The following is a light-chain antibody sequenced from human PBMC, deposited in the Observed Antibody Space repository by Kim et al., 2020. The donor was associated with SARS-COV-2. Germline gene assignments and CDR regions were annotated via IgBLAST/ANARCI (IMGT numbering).Light chain of an antibody. CDR1: QSVDTS. V-gene: IGKV3-11*01. CDR2: DVS. Sequence: LSPGESATLSCRASQSVDTSLAWYQLKPGQAPRLIIFDVSRSVTGTPARFSGTGSGTDFTLTISSLEPEDVALYFCHHRSLWTPTFGGGTKVDIK. J-gene: IGKJ4*01. CDR3: HHRSLWTPT.